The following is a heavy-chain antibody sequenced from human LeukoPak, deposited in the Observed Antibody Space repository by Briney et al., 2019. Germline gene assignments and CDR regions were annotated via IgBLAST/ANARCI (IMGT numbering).Heavy chain of an antibody. CDR3: ARFHGYCCSTSCYGHFDY. CDR1: GFSISSYY. J-gene: IGHJ4*02. D-gene: IGHD2-2*01. CDR2: IYYSGST. Sequence: SETLSLTCTGSGFSISSYYWSWIRQPPGKGLEWIGYIYYSGSTNYNPSLKSRVTISVETTKNQFSLKLSSVTAADTAVYYCARFHGYCCSTSCYGHFDYWGQGTLVTVSS. V-gene: IGHV4-59*01.